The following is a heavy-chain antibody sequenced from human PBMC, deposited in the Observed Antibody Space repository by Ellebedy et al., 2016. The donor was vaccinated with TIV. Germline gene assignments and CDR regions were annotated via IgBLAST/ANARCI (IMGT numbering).Heavy chain of an antibody. D-gene: IGHD6-25*01. Sequence: GESLKISCAASGFTLSTYWMNWVRQAPGKGLEWVASMRQDGREEYFVHSVKGRFTISSDNTKNSLYLQMNSLGAEDTAVYFCARENGYYFDYWGQGTLVLVSS. V-gene: IGHV3-7*01. J-gene: IGHJ4*02. CDR2: MRQDGREE. CDR3: ARENGYYFDY. CDR1: GFTLSTYW.